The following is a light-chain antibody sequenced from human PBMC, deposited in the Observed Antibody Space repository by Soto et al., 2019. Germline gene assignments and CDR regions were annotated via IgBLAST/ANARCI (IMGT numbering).Light chain of an antibody. V-gene: IGKV2-30*01. CDR3: MQGTHWPEGT. J-gene: IGKJ1*01. Sequence: VVMPQSPLSLPVTLGQPASISCRSSQSLVYSDGNTSLNWFQQRPGQSPRRLIYQVSNRDSGVPDRFSGSGSGTDFTLKISRVEAEDVGVYYCMQGTHWPEGTFGQGTKVEIK. CDR1: QSLVYSDGNTS. CDR2: QVS.